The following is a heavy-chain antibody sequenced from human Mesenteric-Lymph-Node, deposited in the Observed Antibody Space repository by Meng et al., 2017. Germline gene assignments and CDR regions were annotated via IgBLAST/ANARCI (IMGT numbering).Heavy chain of an antibody. J-gene: IGHJ6*02. CDR3: ARHDPYYDFWSGYYREDV. D-gene: IGHD3-3*01. CDR1: GYTFTSYA. CDR2: INAGNGNT. Sequence: ASVKVSCKASGYTFTSYAMHWVRQAPGQRLEWMGWINAGNGNTKYSQKFQGRVTITRDTSASTAYMELSSLRSEDTAVYYCARHDPYYDFWSGYYREDVWGQGTTVTVSS. V-gene: IGHV1-3*01.